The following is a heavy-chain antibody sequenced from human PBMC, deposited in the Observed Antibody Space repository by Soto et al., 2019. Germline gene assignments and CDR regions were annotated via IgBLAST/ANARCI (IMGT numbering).Heavy chain of an antibody. CDR3: ARGARAMVRGVIILYY. Sequence: ASVKVSCKASGYTFTSYDINWVRQATGQGLEWMGWMNPNSGNTGYAQKFQGRATMTRNTSISTAYMELSSLRSEDTAVYYCARGARAMVRGVIILYYWGQGTLVTVSS. CDR1: GYTFTSYD. CDR2: MNPNSGNT. J-gene: IGHJ4*02. V-gene: IGHV1-8*01. D-gene: IGHD3-10*01.